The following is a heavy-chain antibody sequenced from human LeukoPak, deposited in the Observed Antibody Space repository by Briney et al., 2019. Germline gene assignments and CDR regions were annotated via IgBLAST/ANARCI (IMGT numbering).Heavy chain of an antibody. D-gene: IGHD6-13*01. CDR3: SGWSSSWLENAFDI. J-gene: IGHJ3*02. CDR1: GFTFNNYA. CDR2: ISAGGDST. Sequence: PGGSLRRSCAASGFTFNNYAMTWVRQAPGKGLEWVSAISAGGDSTYHADSVKGRFTISRDNPKNTLYMQMNSLRAEDTAVYYCSGWSSSWLENAFDIWGQGTMVTVSS. V-gene: IGHV3-23*01.